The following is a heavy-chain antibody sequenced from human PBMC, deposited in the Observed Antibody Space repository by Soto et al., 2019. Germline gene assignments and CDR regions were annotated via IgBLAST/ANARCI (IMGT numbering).Heavy chain of an antibody. Sequence: ASVKVSCKASGYTFTSYGISWVRQAPGQGLEWMGWISAYNGNTNYAQKLQGRVTMTTDTSTSTAYMELRSLRSDDTAVYYCASDLMVDYGDYGDAFDIWGEGTMVTVS. CDR2: ISAYNGNT. J-gene: IGHJ3*02. D-gene: IGHD4-17*01. V-gene: IGHV1-18*01. CDR3: ASDLMVDYGDYGDAFDI. CDR1: GYTFTSYG.